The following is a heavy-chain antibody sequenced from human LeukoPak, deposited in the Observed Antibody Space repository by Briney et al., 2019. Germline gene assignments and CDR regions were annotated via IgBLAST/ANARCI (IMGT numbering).Heavy chain of an antibody. CDR3: AREVYSSGWVDY. Sequence: GGSLRLSCAASGFTFSTYWMTWVRQAPGKGLEWVANIKQDGSEKYYVDSVKGRFTISRDNVKNSPYLQMNSLRAEDTAVYYCAREVYSSGWVDYWGQGTLVTVSS. V-gene: IGHV3-7*03. D-gene: IGHD6-19*01. J-gene: IGHJ4*02. CDR1: GFTFSTYW. CDR2: IKQDGSEK.